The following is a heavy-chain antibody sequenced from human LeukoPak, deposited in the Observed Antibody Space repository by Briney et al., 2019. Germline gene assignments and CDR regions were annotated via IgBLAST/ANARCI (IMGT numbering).Heavy chain of an antibody. CDR2: ISAGGDST. CDR3: AKTSQYFCSGVKCYSKVWIALDV. V-gene: IGHV3-23*01. CDR1: GFTFSSYA. Sequence: PGGSLRLSCAASGFTFSSYAMSWVRQAPGKGLEWVSSISAGGDSTYYADSVEGRFTISRDNSNNTLYLQMNSLRAEDTAVYTCAKTSQYFCSGVKCYSKVWIALDVWGQGTLVTVSS. J-gene: IGHJ3*01. D-gene: IGHD2-15*01.